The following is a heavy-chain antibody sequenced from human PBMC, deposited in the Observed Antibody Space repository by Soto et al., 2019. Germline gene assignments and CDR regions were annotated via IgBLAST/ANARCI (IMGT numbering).Heavy chain of an antibody. CDR3: ARDPVPIIGTKYYFYGMDV. Sequence: ASVKVSCKASGYTFASYGITWVRQVPGHGLEWLGWISGYTGDTNLGQKVQDRVTMTTDTSTTTDYMELRSLRPDDSAVYYCARDPVPIIGTKYYFYGMDVWG. J-gene: IGHJ6*02. CDR2: ISGYTGDT. V-gene: IGHV1-18*04. CDR1: GYTFASYG. D-gene: IGHD1-26*01.